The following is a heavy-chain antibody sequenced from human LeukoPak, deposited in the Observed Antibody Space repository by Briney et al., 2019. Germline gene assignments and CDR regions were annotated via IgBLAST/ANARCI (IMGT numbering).Heavy chain of an antibody. J-gene: IGHJ4*02. CDR3: ARDRGYSYGYWSRLDY. D-gene: IGHD5-18*01. V-gene: IGHV4-61*02. Sequence: SQTLSLTCTVSGGSISSGSYYWGWLRQPAGKGLEWIGRIYTSGSTNHNPSLKSRVTISVNTTKNQFSLKLSSVTAADTAVYYCARDRGYSYGYWSRLDYWGQGTLVTVSS. CDR1: GGSISSGSYY. CDR2: IYTSGST.